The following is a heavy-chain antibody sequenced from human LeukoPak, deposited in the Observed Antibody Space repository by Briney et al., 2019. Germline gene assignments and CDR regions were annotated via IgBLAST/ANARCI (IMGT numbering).Heavy chain of an antibody. CDR1: GFTFDDYA. D-gene: IGHD5-24*01. Sequence: GGSLRLSCAASGFTFDDYAMHWVRQAPGKGLEWVSLISGDGSRTYYADSVKGRFTISRDNSRNSLHLQMNSLRTEDTALYYCAKDLTQLYLAFDYWGQGTLVTVSS. CDR2: ISGDGSRT. V-gene: IGHV3-43*02. J-gene: IGHJ4*02. CDR3: AKDLTQLYLAFDY.